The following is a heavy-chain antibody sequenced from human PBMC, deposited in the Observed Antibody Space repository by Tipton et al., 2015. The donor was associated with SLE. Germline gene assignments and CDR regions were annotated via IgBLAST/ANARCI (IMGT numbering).Heavy chain of an antibody. V-gene: IGHV4-59*04. Sequence: TLSLTCTFSSGSIRTSYWTWIRQSPGKGLEWIGIIHHSGTTYYNPSLKSRVTISLDTSRNQFSLNLRTVTAADTAVYYCARGARGNSYGSDEDFDYWGQGPLVTVSS. J-gene: IGHJ4*02. CDR2: IHHSGTT. CDR3: ARGARGNSYGSDEDFDY. CDR1: SGSIRTSY. D-gene: IGHD5-18*01.